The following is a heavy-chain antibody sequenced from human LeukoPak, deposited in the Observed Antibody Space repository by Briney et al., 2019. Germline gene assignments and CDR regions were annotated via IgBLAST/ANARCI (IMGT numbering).Heavy chain of an antibody. J-gene: IGHJ4*02. CDR3: ARDWAHGSFDY. D-gene: IGHD3-10*01. CDR2: INPSSGSA. V-gene: IGHV1-46*01. CDR1: GYTFRGYY. Sequence: ASVKVSCKASGYTFRGYYLHWVRQAPGQGPEWMGMINPSSGSATYAQKFQGSVTMTRDTSTTTLYMELSSLRSEDTAVYYCARDWAHGSFDYWGQGTPVIVSS.